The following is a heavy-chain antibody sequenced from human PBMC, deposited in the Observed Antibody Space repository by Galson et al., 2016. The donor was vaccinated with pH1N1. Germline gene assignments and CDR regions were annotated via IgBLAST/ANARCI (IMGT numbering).Heavy chain of an antibody. CDR2: ISYGESNK. J-gene: IGHJ2*01. CDR1: GFTFSNYA. Sequence: SLRLSCAASGFTFSNYAMHWVRQAPGKGLEWVAVISYGESNKDYADSVKGRFTVSRDNSKNTLYLQMNSLRAEDTALYYCARDHVDGDYFDPFFDLWGRGTLVTVSS. V-gene: IGHV3-30-3*01. CDR3: ARDHVDGDYFDPFFDL. D-gene: IGHD4-17*01.